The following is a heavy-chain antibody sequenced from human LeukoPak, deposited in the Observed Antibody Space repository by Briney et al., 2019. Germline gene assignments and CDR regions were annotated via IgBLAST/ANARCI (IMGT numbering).Heavy chain of an antibody. D-gene: IGHD6-6*01. Sequence: SETLSLTCTVSGGSISSYYWNWIRQPPGKGLEWIGYIYYSGSTNYNPSLKSRVTISVDTSKNQFSLKLSSVTAADTAVYYCARGEQLVTWFDPWGQGTLVTVSS. CDR1: GGSISSYY. J-gene: IGHJ5*02. CDR2: IYYSGST. CDR3: ARGEQLVTWFDP. V-gene: IGHV4-59*01.